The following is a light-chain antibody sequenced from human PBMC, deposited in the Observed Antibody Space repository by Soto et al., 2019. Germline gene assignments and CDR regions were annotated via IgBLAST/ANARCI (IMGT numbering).Light chain of an antibody. J-gene: IGKJ4*01. CDR3: QQVDSYPST. V-gene: IGKV3-20*01. Sequence: EIVLTQSPGTLSLSPGERATLSCRASQSVSNNYLAWYQQKPGQAPRLLIYGASNRATGIPDRFSGSGSGTDFTLTISSLQPEDFATYYCQQVDSYPSTFGGGTKVDIK. CDR1: QSVSNNY. CDR2: GAS.